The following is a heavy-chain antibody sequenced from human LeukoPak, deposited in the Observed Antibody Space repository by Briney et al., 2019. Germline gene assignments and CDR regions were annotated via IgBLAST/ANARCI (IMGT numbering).Heavy chain of an antibody. CDR1: DDSIRSYY. V-gene: IGHV4-59*01. D-gene: IGHD4/OR15-4a*01. J-gene: IGHJ4*02. CDR2: IYYSGST. CDR3: ARVHKTMAYFDY. Sequence: SEALSLTCTVSDDSIRSYYWSWIRQPPGKGLEWIGHIYYSGSTSYHPSLKSRVTISVDTSTNHYSLKLSSVTAADTAIYYCARVHKTMAYFDYWGQGTLVTVSS.